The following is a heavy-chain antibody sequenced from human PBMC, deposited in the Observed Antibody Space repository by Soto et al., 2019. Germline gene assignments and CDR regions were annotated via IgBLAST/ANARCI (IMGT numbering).Heavy chain of an antibody. J-gene: IGHJ4*02. CDR2: IYYSGST. CDR3: ARVSRVSRYYFEF. Sequence: QVQLQESGPGLVKPSETLSLTCSVSGGSISNYYWSWIRQPPGKGLEWIGYIYYSGSTNYNPSLKSRVTISVDTSKNQFSLKLSSVTAADTAVYYGARVSRVSRYYFEFWGQGNLVTVSS. CDR1: GGSISNYY. V-gene: IGHV4-59*01.